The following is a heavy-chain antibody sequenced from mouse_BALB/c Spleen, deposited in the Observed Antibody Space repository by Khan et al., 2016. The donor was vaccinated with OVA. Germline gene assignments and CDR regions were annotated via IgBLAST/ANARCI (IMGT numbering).Heavy chain of an antibody. Sequence: EVQLQESGPGLVKPSQSLSLTCTVTGYSITSDYAWNWIRQFPGNKLEWMGYISNSGSTTYNPSRKSRISITRDTSKNKFFLQLNSVTTDDTATYHCASELGRYYALDYWGQGTSVTVSS. D-gene: IGHD4-1*01. CDR2: ISNSGST. J-gene: IGHJ4*01. CDR1: GYSITSDYA. CDR3: ASELGRYYALDY. V-gene: IGHV3-2*02.